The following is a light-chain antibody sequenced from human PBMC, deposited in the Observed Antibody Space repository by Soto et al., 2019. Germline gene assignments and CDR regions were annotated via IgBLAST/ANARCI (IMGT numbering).Light chain of an antibody. CDR1: SSDIGSNP. CDR3: SAWDDNIYGPV. CDR2: RDN. J-gene: IGLJ2*01. Sequence: QPVLTQPPSASGTPGQRVAISCSGGSSDIGSNPVNWYLHLPGAAPKLLIYRDNHRPSGVPDRFSGSKSGTSASLPIIGLQSEDEADYFCSAWDDNIYGPVFGGGTKLTVL. V-gene: IGLV1-44*01.